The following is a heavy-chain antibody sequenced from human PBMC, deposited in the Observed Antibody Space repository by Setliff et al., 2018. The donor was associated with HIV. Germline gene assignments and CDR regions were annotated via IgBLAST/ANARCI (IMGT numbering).Heavy chain of an antibody. D-gene: IGHD3-22*01. J-gene: IGHJ4*02. CDR2: VNHSGNY. Sequence: PSETLSLTCAVSGYSIRDNFFWGWVRQPPGKGLAWIGEVNHSGNYNYDPSLKSRVTISVDTSKNQFSLKLNSVTAADTAVYYCARDRTEFVDGGYYPYYFDSWGQGTLVTVSS. CDR1: GYSIRDNFF. CDR3: ARDRTEFVDGGYYPYYFDS. V-gene: IGHV4-4*02.